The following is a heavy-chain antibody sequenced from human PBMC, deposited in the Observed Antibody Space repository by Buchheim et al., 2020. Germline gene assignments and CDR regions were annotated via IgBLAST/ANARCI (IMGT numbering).Heavy chain of an antibody. CDR1: GGSFSGYY. D-gene: IGHD2-2*02. CDR2: INHSGST. Sequence: QVQLQQWGAGLLKPSETLSLTCAVYGGSFSGYYWSWIRQPPGKGLEWIGEINHSGSTNYNPSLKSRVTISVDTSKNQFSLKLSSVTAADTAVYYCARGLGYCSGASRYTGYYYYYGMDVWGQGTT. CDR3: ARGLGYCSGASRYTGYYYYYGMDV. V-gene: IGHV4-34*01. J-gene: IGHJ6*02.